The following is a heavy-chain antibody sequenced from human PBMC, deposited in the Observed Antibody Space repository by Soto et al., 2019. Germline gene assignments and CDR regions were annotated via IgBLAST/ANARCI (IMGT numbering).Heavy chain of an antibody. CDR2: IYHSGST. J-gene: IGHJ6*02. CDR1: GGSISSSNW. V-gene: IGHV4-4*02. Sequence: SETLSLTCAVSGGSISSSNWWSWVRQPPGKGLEWIGEIYHSGSTNYNPSLKSRVTISVDKSKNQFSLKLSSVTAADTAVYYCARVGMGIAAAGTEEETYYYYGMDVWGQGTTVT. CDR3: ARVGMGIAAAGTEEETYYYYGMDV. D-gene: IGHD6-13*01.